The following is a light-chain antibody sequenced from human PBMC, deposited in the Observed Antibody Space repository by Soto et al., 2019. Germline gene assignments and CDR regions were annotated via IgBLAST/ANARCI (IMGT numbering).Light chain of an antibody. V-gene: IGKV3-11*01. CDR3: QQRDNCPWP. CDR2: DAS. CDR1: QSVRSN. J-gene: IGKJ1*01. Sequence: ETVLTQSPATLSLSPGERATLSCRASQSVRSNLAWYQHKPGQAPRLLIYDASNRATGIPGRFSGSGSGTDFARTISNLEPEDFACYYGQQRDNCPWPCGQGAKVEIK.